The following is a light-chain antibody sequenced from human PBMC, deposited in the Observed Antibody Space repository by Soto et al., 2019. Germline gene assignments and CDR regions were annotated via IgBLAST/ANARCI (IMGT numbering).Light chain of an antibody. Sequence: AIQMTQSPSSLSASVGDRVTITCRASQGIRTELWWYQHKPGNAPQLMIYATSILQSGVPARFSRIGSGTEFTLTISSLQPEDFATYYCLQDYSYPRTFAQGTKVEIK. CDR3: LQDYSYPRT. CDR2: ATS. V-gene: IGKV1-6*01. CDR1: QGIRTE. J-gene: IGKJ1*01.